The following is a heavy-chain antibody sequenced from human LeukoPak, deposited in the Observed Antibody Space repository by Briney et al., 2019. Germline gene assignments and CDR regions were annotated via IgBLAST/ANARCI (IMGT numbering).Heavy chain of an antibody. CDR2: INHSGST. Sequence: SETLSLTCAVYGGSFSGYYWSWIRQPPGKGLEWIGEINHSGSTNYNPSLKSRVTISVDTSKNQFSLKLSSVTAADTAVYYCATNPKYRILAYFDYWGQGTLVTVSS. V-gene: IGHV4-34*01. D-gene: IGHD2/OR15-2a*01. CDR1: GGSFSGYY. J-gene: IGHJ4*02. CDR3: ATNPKYRILAYFDY.